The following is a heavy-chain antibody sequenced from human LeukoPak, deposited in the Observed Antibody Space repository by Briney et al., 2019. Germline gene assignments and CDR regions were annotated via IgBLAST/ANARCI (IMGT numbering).Heavy chain of an antibody. V-gene: IGHV1-46*01. CDR2: INPSGGST. Sequence: AGGSLRLSCAASGFTFTSYYMHWVRQAPGQGLEWMGIINPSGGSTSYAQKFQGRVTMTRDMSTSTVYMELSSLRSEDTAVYYCARGDGSDAFDIWGQGTMVTVSS. J-gene: IGHJ3*02. CDR1: GFTFTSYY. D-gene: IGHD3-10*01. CDR3: ARGDGSDAFDI.